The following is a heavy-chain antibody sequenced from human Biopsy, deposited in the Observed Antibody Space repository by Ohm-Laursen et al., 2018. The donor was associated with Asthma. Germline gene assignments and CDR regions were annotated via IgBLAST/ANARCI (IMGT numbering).Heavy chain of an antibody. J-gene: IGHJ1*01. CDR2: ISGSGRSA. CDR3: ARTFHFWSPYHAEHYQL. CDR1: GFNFTTYA. V-gene: IGHV3-23*01. Sequence: GSLRLSCAASGFNFTTYAIAWIRQAPGRGLEWISAISGSGRSAYYADSVKGQFTISRDNAKNSLYLQMNSLRAEDTAVYYCARTFHFWSPYHAEHYQLWGQGTLVTVSS. D-gene: IGHD3-3*02.